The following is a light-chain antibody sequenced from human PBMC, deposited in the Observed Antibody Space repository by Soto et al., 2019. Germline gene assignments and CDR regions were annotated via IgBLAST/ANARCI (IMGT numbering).Light chain of an antibody. CDR3: QQTNSKPWT. J-gene: IGKJ1*01. V-gene: IGKV1-39*01. CDR1: QTMNNY. CDR2: AAS. Sequence: DIQMTQSPSSLSASVGDRVTITCRASQTMNNYLNWYQQKPGKAPKLLIYAASSLQSGVPSRFSGSGFGTDFTLSISCLQPEDFATYYCQQTNSKPWTFGQGTKV.